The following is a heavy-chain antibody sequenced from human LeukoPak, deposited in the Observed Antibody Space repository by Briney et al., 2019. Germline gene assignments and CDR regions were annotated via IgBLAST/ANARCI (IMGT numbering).Heavy chain of an antibody. V-gene: IGHV4-61*01. J-gene: IGHJ4*02. Sequence: KPSETLSLTCAVSGYSISSGYYWGWIRQPPGKGLEWIGYIYYSGSTNYNPSLKSRVTISVDTSKNQFSLKLSSVTAADTAVYYCARGPRGSGWYGDYWGQGTLVTVSS. CDR1: GYSISSGYY. CDR3: ARGPRGSGWYGDY. D-gene: IGHD6-19*01. CDR2: IYYSGST.